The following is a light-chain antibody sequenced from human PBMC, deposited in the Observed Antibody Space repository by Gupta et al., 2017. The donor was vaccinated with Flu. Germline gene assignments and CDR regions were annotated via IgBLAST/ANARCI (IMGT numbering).Light chain of an antibody. Sequence: QTVRIPCQGDILRSYYESWYQQKPGQAPLLVIYVKNNRPSGIPDRFSGSSSGNTASVTITGAQAEDEADYYCNSRDSSGNHLRVFGTGTKVTVL. CDR3: NSRDSSGNHLRV. J-gene: IGLJ1*01. V-gene: IGLV3-19*01. CDR1: ILRSYY. CDR2: VKN.